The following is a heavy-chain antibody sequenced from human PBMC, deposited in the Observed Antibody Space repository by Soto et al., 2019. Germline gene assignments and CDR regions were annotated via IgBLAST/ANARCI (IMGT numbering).Heavy chain of an antibody. V-gene: IGHV4-34*01. CDR3: AGGFGSGHYDY. J-gene: IGHJ4*02. D-gene: IGHD3-10*01. Sequence: SETLSLTCAVYGGSFSGYYWSWIRQPPGKGLEWIGEIYHSGSTNYNPSLKSRVTISVDKSKNQFSVRLTSVTAADTAVYYCAGGFGSGHYDYWGQGSLVTVSS. CDR2: IYHSGST. CDR1: GGSFSGYY.